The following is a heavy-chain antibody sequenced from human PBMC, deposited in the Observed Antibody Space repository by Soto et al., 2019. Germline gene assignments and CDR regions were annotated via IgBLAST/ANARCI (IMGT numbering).Heavy chain of an antibody. CDR1: GFTFSSYA. CDR3: GPDTLDY. CDR2: ISGSGDST. V-gene: IGHV3-23*01. J-gene: IGHJ4*02. Sequence: PGGSLRLSCAASGFTFSSYAMSWVRQAPGKGLEWVSGISGSGDSTYYADSVKGRFTISRDNSKNTLYLQMNSLRVEDTAVYYCGPDTLDYWGQGTLVSVSS.